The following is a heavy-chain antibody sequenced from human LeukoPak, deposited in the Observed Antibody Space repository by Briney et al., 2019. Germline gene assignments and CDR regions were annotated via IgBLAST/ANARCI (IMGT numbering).Heavy chain of an antibody. CDR1: GGSISSYF. CDR2: INHSGST. CDR3: ARGRPLNDSSGYYIFDY. J-gene: IGHJ4*02. Sequence: PSETLSFTCTISGGSISSYFWTWIRQPPGKGLEWIGEINHSGSTNYNPSLKSRVTISVDTSKNQFSLKLSSVTAADTAVYYCARGRPLNDSSGYYIFDYWGQGTLVTVSS. D-gene: IGHD3-22*01. V-gene: IGHV4-34*01.